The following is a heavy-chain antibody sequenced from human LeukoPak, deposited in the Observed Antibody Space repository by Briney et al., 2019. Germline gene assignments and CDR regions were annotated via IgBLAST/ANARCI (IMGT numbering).Heavy chain of an antibody. Sequence: ASVKVSCKASGYTFTGYYIHWVRQAPGQGLEWMGWINPNSGDTNYAQKFQGRVTMTRDTSISTAYMDLRSLRSDDTAVYYCARGNIVVVPPASVFDPWGQGTLVTVSS. CDR2: INPNSGDT. V-gene: IGHV1-2*02. D-gene: IGHD2-2*01. CDR3: ARGNIVVVPPASVFDP. CDR1: GYTFTGYY. J-gene: IGHJ5*02.